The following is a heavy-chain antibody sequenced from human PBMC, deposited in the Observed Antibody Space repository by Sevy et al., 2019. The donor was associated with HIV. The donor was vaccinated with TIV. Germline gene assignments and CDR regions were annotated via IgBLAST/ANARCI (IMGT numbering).Heavy chain of an antibody. CDR3: AREVDCGGDYSYYYYGMDV. Sequence: ASVKVSCKASGGTFSSYAISWVRQAPGQGLEWMGGIIPIFGTANYAQKFQGRVTITADESTSTAYMELSSLRSEDTAVYYCAREVDCGGDYSYYYYGMDVWGQGTTVTVSS. CDR1: GGTFSSYA. J-gene: IGHJ6*02. D-gene: IGHD2-21*02. V-gene: IGHV1-69*13. CDR2: IIPIFGTA.